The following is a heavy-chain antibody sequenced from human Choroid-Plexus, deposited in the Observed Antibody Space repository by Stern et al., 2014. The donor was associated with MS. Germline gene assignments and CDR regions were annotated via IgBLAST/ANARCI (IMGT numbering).Heavy chain of an antibody. Sequence: VQLVESGGGVVQPGRTLRLSCVASGFPFGSCAMHWVRQAPGKGLEWVAGVPYDRSNKNYADSVKGRFTISTDHSPNTPSMQMSSLRPEDTAVYYCAKDRQYLTYFFDHWGQGSLVTVSS. J-gene: IGHJ5*02. CDR1: GFPFGSCA. D-gene: IGHD2/OR15-2a*01. V-gene: IGHV3-30*18. CDR3: AKDRQYLTYFFDH. CDR2: VPYDRSNK.